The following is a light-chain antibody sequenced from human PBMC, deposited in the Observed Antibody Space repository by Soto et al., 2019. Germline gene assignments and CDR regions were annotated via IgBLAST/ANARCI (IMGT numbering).Light chain of an antibody. J-gene: IGKJ1*01. CDR2: DAS. CDR1: QSISSW. CDR3: HQYNSYPWP. V-gene: IGKV1-5*01. Sequence: DIQMTQSPSTLSASVGDRVTITCRASQSISSWLAWYPQKPGKAPKLLIYDASSLESGVPSRISGSGSGTEFTLPISSLQPDDFATYYCHQYNSYPWPFGQGTKVDIK.